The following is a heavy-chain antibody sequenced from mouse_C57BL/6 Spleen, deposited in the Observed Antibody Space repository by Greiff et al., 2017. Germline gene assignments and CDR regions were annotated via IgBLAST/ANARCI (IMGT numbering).Heavy chain of an antibody. CDR3: AREGDYYGRGY. D-gene: IGHD1-1*01. CDR2: ISYDGSN. J-gene: IGHJ2*01. CDR1: GYSITSGYY. Sequence: EVKVEESGPGLVKPSQSLSLTCSVTGYSITSGYYWNWIRQFPGNKLEWMGYISYDGSNNYNPSLKNRISITRDTSKNQFFLKLNSVTTEDTATYYCAREGDYYGRGYWGQGTTLTVSS. V-gene: IGHV3-6*01.